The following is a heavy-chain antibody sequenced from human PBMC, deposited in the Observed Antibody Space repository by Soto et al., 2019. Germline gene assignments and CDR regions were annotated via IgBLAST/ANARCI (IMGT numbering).Heavy chain of an antibody. V-gene: IGHV4-59*01. J-gene: IGHJ3*02. CDR3: ARFITIFGVVTMDAFDI. CDR1: GGSISSYY. Sequence: SETLSLTCTVSGGSISSYYWSWIRQPPGKGLEWIGYIYYSGSTNYNPSLKSRVTISVDTSKNQFSLKLSSVTAADADVYYCARFITIFGVVTMDAFDIWGQGTMVTVSS. D-gene: IGHD3-3*01. CDR2: IYYSGST.